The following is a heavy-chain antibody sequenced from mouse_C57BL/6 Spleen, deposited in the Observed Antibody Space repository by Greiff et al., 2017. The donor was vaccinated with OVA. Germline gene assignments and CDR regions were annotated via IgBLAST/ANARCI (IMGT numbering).Heavy chain of an antibody. V-gene: IGHV6-3*01. CDR2: IRLKSDNYAT. CDR1: GFTFSNYW. Sequence: EVQGVESGGGLVQPGGPMKLSCVASGFTFSNYWMNWVRQSPEKGLEWVAQIRLKSDNYATHYAESVKGRFTISRDDSKSSVYLQMNNLRAEDTGIYYCTGYYYGSSKDYWGQGTTLTVSS. CDR3: TGYYYGSSKDY. D-gene: IGHD1-1*01. J-gene: IGHJ2*01.